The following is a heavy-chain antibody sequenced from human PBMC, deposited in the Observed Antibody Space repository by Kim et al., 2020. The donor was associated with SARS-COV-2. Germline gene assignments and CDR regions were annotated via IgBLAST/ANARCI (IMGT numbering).Heavy chain of an antibody. CDR3: ARHTPRYLISSNWFDP. D-gene: IGHD2-2*01. V-gene: IGHV5-10-1*01. J-gene: IGHJ5*02. Sequence: GESLKISCKGSGYSFTSYWISWVRQMPGKGLEWMGRIDPSDSYTNYSPSFQGHVTISADKSISTAYLQWSSLKASDTAMYYCARHTPRYLISSNWFDPWGQGTLVTVSS. CDR2: IDPSDSYT. CDR1: GYSFTSYW.